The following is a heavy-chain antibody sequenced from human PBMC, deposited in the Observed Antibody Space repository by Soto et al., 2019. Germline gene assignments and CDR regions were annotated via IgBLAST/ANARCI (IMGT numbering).Heavy chain of an antibody. CDR1: PITVYNFAA. D-gene: IGHD2-2*01. CDR2: ISGRGDLK. V-gene: IGHV3-23*01. Sequence: EMQLLESGGGLGQPGGSLRLSCVASPITVYNFAAMSWVRQAPESGLEWVSTISGRGDLKYYADSVKGRFTISRDNSKNRLYLQMDGLRVEDTAVYYCAKDRALENQTPYGMDVWGQGTTVTV. CDR3: AKDRALENQTPYGMDV. J-gene: IGHJ6*02.